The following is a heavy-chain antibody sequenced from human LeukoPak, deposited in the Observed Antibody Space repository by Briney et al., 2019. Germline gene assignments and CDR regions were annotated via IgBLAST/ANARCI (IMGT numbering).Heavy chain of an antibody. D-gene: IGHD3-10*01. CDR2: INPNSGGT. V-gene: IGHV1-2*02. Sequence: ASVKVFCKAFGYTFTSNYMHWVRQAPGQGLEWMGWINPNSGGTNYAQKFQGRVTMTRDTSISTAYMELSRLRSDDTAVYYCARDGGYGMARGDIWGQGTMVTVSS. CDR3: ARDGGYGMARGDI. CDR1: GYTFTSNY. J-gene: IGHJ3*02.